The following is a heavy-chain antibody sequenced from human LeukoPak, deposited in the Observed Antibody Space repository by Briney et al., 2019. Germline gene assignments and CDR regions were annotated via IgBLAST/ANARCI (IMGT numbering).Heavy chain of an antibody. V-gene: IGHV1-2*02. Sequence: ASVKVSCKASGYTFTGYYMHWVRQAPGQGLEWMGWINPNSGGTNYAQKFQGRVTMTRDTSISTAYMELSRLTSDDTAVYYCARVPDHYYDSSGYYYVPGYFDYWGQGTLVTVSS. CDR2: INPNSGGT. J-gene: IGHJ4*02. CDR1: GYTFTGYY. CDR3: ARVPDHYYDSSGYYYVPGYFDY. D-gene: IGHD3-22*01.